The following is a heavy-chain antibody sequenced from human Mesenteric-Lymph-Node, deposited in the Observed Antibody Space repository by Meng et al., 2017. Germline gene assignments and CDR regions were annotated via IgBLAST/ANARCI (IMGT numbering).Heavy chain of an antibody. Sequence: ASVKVSCKASGYTFTGYYMHWVRQAPGQGLEWMGGFDPENGETIYAQKFQGRVTMTEDTSTDTAYMELSSLRSEDTAVYYCATTSVASHPYYYFYGMDVWGQGTTVTVSS. CDR3: ATTSVASHPYYYFYGMDV. V-gene: IGHV1-24*01. CDR1: GYTFTGYY. D-gene: IGHD5-12*01. CDR2: FDPENGET. J-gene: IGHJ6*02.